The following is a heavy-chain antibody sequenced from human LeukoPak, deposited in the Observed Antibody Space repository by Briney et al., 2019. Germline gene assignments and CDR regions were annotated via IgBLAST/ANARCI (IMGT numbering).Heavy chain of an antibody. CDR2: ISVYNGNT. CDR1: GYTFSNYG. J-gene: IGHJ4*02. V-gene: IGHV1-18*01. D-gene: IGHD5-12*01. Sequence: ASVKVSCKASGYTFSNYGISWVRQAPGQGLEWMGWISVYNGNTNYAQKVQGRVTMTTDTSTNTAYMELRSLRSDDTAVYYCARVRNSGFRYVDSWGQGTLVTVSS. CDR3: ARVRNSGFRYVDS.